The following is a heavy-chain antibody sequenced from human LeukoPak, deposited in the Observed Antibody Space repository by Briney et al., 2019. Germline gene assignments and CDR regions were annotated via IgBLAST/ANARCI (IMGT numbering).Heavy chain of an antibody. V-gene: IGHV3-15*01. D-gene: IGHD4-17*01. CDR2: IKSKTDGGTT. Sequence: GGSLRLSCAASGFTFSNAWMSWVRQAPGKGLEWVGRIKSKTDGGTTDYAAPVKGRFTISRDDSKNTLYLQMNSLKTEDTAVYYCTTPDVTTGALDYYYGVDVWGQGTTVTVSS. CDR1: GFTFSNAW. CDR3: TTPDVTTGALDYYYGVDV. J-gene: IGHJ6*02.